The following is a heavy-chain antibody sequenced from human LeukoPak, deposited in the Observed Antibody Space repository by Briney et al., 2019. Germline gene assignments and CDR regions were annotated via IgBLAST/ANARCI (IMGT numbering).Heavy chain of an antibody. J-gene: IGHJ4*02. Sequence: ASVKVSCKASGYTFTSYYMHWVRQAPGQGLEWMGIINPSGGSTSYAQKFQGRVTMTRDMSTSTVYMELSSLRSEDTAVYYCSENSERSGYYYAVDYWGQGTLVTVSS. V-gene: IGHV1-46*01. D-gene: IGHD3-22*01. CDR1: GYTFTSYY. CDR2: INPSGGST. CDR3: SENSERSGYYYAVDY.